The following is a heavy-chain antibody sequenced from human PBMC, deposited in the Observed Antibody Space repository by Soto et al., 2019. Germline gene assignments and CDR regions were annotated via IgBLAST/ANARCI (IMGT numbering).Heavy chain of an antibody. J-gene: IGHJ4*02. D-gene: IGHD2-2*01. CDR2: LTSSGATT. CDR1: GVTFSSYA. Sequence: GGSLRLSCVASGVTFSSYAMSWVRQAPGKGLEWVSGLTSSGATTYYADSVKGRFTISRDNSQNTLYLQMNSLRAEDTAVYYCAKVGPMASYYFDYWGQGALVTVSS. V-gene: IGHV3-23*01. CDR3: AKVGPMASYYFDY.